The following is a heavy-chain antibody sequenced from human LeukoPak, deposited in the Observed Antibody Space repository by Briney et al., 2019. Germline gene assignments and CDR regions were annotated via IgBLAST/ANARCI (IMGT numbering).Heavy chain of an antibody. CDR3: AKFKGQWLVLGIVDY. D-gene: IGHD6-19*01. CDR1: GFTFSSYA. V-gene: IGHV3-23*01. CDR2: ISGCGGST. Sequence: GGSLRLSCAASGFTFSSYAMSWVRQAPGKGLEWVSAISGCGGSTYYADSVKGRFTISRDNSKNTLYLQMNSLRAEDTAVYYCAKFKGQWLVLGIVDYWGQGTLVTVSS. J-gene: IGHJ4*02.